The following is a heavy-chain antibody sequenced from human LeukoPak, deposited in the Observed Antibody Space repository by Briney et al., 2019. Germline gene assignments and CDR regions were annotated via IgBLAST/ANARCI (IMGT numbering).Heavy chain of an antibody. V-gene: IGHV3-49*03. CDR1: GFTFGDYA. Sequence: PGGSLRLSCTASGFTFGDYAMSWFRRAPGKGLEWVGFIRSEAYGGTTEYAASVKGRFTISRDDSKSIAYLQMNSLKTEDTAVYYCTRDRTAMVTYYYYYYMDVWGKGTTVTVSS. CDR3: TRDRTAMVTYYYYYYMDV. CDR2: IRSEAYGGTT. J-gene: IGHJ6*03. D-gene: IGHD5-18*01.